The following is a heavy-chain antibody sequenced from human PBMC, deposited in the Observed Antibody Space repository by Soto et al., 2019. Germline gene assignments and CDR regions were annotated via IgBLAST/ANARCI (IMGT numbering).Heavy chain of an antibody. CDR3: ARESRGLLVVTLEAYYYYGMDV. CDR1: GGTFSSYA. V-gene: IGHV1-69*13. CDR2: IIPIFGTA. Sequence: ASVKVSCKASGGTFSSYAISWVRQAPGQGLEWMGGIIPIFGTANYAQKFQGRVTITADESTSTAYMELSSLRSEDTAVYYCARESRGLLVVTLEAYYYYGMDVWGQGTTVTVS. J-gene: IGHJ6*02. D-gene: IGHD3-22*01.